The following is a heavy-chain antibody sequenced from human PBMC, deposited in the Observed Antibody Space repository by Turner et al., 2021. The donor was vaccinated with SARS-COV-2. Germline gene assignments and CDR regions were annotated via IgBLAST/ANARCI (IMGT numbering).Heavy chain of an antibody. D-gene: IGHD6-13*01. CDR1: GGSITSPF. Sequence: QVQLQESGPGLVKPSETLSLTCTVSGGSITSPFWSWIRQPPGKGLEWIGYIYYVGSTKYNPSLKSRVTISVDTSKNQFSLNLSSVTAADTAMYYCARVGTFSSSWYWFDYWGQGTLVTVSS. V-gene: IGHV4-59*11. J-gene: IGHJ4*02. CDR2: IYYVGST. CDR3: ARVGTFSSSWYWFDY.